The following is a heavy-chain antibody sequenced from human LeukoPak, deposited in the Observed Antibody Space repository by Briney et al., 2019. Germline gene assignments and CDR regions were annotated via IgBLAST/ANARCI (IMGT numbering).Heavy chain of an antibody. CDR3: ARGLYYSYYYMDV. J-gene: IGHJ6*03. CDR1: GFTFSSYA. V-gene: IGHV3-23*01. CDR2: ISDSGGGA. Sequence: GGSLRLSCAASGFTFSSYAMSWVRQAPGKGLEWVSGISDSGGGAYSADSVKGRFPISRDNSKNTLYLQMNSLRAEDTAVYYCARGLYYSYYYMDVWGKGTTVTVSS.